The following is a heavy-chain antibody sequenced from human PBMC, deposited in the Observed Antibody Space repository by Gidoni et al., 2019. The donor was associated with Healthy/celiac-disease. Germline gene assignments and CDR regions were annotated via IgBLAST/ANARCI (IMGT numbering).Heavy chain of an antibody. CDR3: ARHVGRRLLGPNWFDP. Sequence: QLQLQESGPGLVKPSETLSLTCTVSGGSISSRSYYWGWIRQPPGKGLEWIGSIYYSGSTYYNTSLKSRVTISVDTSENQFALKLSSVTAADTAVYYCARHVGRRLLGPNWFDPWGQGTLVTVSS. CDR2: IYYSGST. J-gene: IGHJ5*02. D-gene: IGHD2-15*01. V-gene: IGHV4-39*01. CDR1: GGSISSRSYY.